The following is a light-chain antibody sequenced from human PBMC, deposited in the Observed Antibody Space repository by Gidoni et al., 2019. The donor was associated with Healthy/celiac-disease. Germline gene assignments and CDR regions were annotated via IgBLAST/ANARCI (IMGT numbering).Light chain of an antibody. CDR2: AAS. V-gene: IGKV1-39*01. Sequence: DTQRTQTPASLSASVGDRVTITCRASEIISSYLNWYQQKPGIGPKLLIYAASSLQSGGPSRVSGRGSGTDFTLYISSLQPEDFATYYCQQSYSAPLTFGGXTKVEIK. J-gene: IGKJ4*01. CDR1: EIISSY. CDR3: QQSYSAPLT.